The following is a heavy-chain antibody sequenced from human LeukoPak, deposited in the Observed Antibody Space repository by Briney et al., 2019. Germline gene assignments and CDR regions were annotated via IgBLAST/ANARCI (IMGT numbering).Heavy chain of an antibody. CDR2: ITNSGGST. Sequence: GGSLRPSCAASEFIISHYDMSWVRQAPGKGLEWVSIITNSGGSTYYADSMKGRFTISRDDSKNTLYLQMNSLRAEDTAVYYCAKGRNFFWSGYDSWGQGTLVTVSS. D-gene: IGHD3-3*01. V-gene: IGHV3-23*01. CDR1: EFIISHYD. J-gene: IGHJ4*02. CDR3: AKGRNFFWSGYDS.